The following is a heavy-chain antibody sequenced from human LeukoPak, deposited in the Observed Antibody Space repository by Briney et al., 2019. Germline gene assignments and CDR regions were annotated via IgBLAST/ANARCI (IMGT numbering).Heavy chain of an antibody. CDR3: ARDASSSGWSYFDY. D-gene: IGHD6-19*01. Sequence: ASVKVSCKASGFTFTSYGISWVRQAPGQGLEWMGGISGYKGNTNFAQKFQGRVTMTTDTSTSTAYMELRSLTSDDTAVYYRARDASSSGWSYFDYWGQGTLVTVSS. CDR1: GFTFTSYG. V-gene: IGHV1-18*01. J-gene: IGHJ4*02. CDR2: ISGYKGNT.